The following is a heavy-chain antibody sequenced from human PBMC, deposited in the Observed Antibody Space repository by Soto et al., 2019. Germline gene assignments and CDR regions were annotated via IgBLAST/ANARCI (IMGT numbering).Heavy chain of an antibody. Sequence: KTSETLSLTCTVSGSSISSSSYYWGWIRQPPGKGLEWIGSIYYSGSTYYNPSLKSRVTISVDTSKNQFSLKLSSVTAADTAVYYCARRGRITIFGGVIENWFDPWGQGTLVTVSS. CDR2: IYYSGST. CDR3: ARRGRITIFGGVIENWFDP. V-gene: IGHV4-39*01. J-gene: IGHJ5*02. CDR1: GSSISSSSYY. D-gene: IGHD3-3*01.